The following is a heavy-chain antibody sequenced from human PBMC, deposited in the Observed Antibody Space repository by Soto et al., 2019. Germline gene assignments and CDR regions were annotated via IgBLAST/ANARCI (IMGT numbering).Heavy chain of an antibody. Sequence: PSETLCLTCTVSGGSISSGDYYWSWIRQPPGKGLEWIGYIYYSGSTYYNPSLKSRVTISVDTSKNQFSLKLSSVTAADTAVYYCARAPTYYYDSSGPKFDYWGQGTLVTVSS. J-gene: IGHJ4*02. CDR3: ARAPTYYYDSSGPKFDY. D-gene: IGHD3-22*01. CDR1: GGSISSGDYY. V-gene: IGHV4-30-4*01. CDR2: IYYSGST.